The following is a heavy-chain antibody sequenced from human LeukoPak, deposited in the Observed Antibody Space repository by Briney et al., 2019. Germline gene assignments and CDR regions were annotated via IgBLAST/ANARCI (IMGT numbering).Heavy chain of an antibody. J-gene: IGHJ4*02. V-gene: IGHV5-51*01. CDR3: AMTVLRDGYNYWAFDY. D-gene: IGHD5-24*01. CDR2: IYPGDSDT. CDR1: GYSFTSYW. Sequence: GESLKISCKGSGYSFTSYWIGWVRQMPGKGLEWMGIIYPGDSDTRYSPSFQGQVTISADKSISTAYLQWSSLKASDTAMYYCAMTVLRDGYNYWAFDYWGQGTLVTVSS.